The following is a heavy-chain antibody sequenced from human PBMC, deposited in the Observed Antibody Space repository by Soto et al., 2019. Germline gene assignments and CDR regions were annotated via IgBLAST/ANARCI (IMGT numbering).Heavy chain of an antibody. CDR2: SSYDGGT. CDR1: TDSSSFTNSY. CDR3: ARHRIEVVWRGFDF. J-gene: IGHJ4*02. Sequence: SETLSLTCTVSTDSSSFTNSYWGWIRQPPGKGLQWIGSSSYDGGTFYNPSLKGRVVISFDTSKKQSSLQVTSVTAADTAVYFCARHRIEVVWRGFDFWGQGSPVTVS. D-gene: IGHD3-10*01. V-gene: IGHV4-39*01.